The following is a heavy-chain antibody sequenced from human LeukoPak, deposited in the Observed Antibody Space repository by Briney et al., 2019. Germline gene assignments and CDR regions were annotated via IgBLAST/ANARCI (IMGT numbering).Heavy chain of an antibody. CDR1: GYTFTGYY. CDR2: INPNSGGT. V-gene: IGHV1-2*02. D-gene: IGHD6-19*01. CDR3: ARAGFGSGWYGYDY. J-gene: IGHJ4*02. Sequence: ASVKVSCKASGYTFTGYYMHWGRQAPGQGLEWMGWINPNSGGTNYAQKFQGRVTITRDTSISTAYMELRSLRSDDTAVYYCARAGFGSGWYGYDYWGQGTLVTVSS.